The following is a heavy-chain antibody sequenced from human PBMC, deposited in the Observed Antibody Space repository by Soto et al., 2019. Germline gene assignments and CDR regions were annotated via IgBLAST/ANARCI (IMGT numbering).Heavy chain of an antibody. V-gene: IGHV3-23*01. CDR1: GFTFGNYA. D-gene: IGHD2-15*01. CDR2: ISGSGGGT. CDR3: AAWAEGATEVH. J-gene: IGHJ4*02. Sequence: GGSLRLSCAASGFTFGNYAMTWVRQAPGKGLECVSRISGSGGGTYYADSVKGRFTISRDNSKAILYLQMNSLRAEDTAVYYCAAWAEGATEVHWGQGTLVTVSS.